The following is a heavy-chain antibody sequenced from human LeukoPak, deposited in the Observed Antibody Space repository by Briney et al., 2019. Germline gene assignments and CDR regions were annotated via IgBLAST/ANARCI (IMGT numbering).Heavy chain of an antibody. D-gene: IGHD3-3*01. CDR3: ARLDKGITIFGVVSY. J-gene: IGHJ4*02. CDR2: IYHSGST. Sequence: SETLSLTCAVSGYSISSGYYWGWIWQPPGKGLEWIGSIYHSGSTYYNPSLKSRVTISVDTSKNQFSLKLSSVTAADTAVYYCARLDKGITIFGVVSYWGQGTLVTVSS. CDR1: GYSISSGYY. V-gene: IGHV4-38-2*01.